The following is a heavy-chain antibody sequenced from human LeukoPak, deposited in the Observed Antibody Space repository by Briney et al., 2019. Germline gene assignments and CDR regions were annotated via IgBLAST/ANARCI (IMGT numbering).Heavy chain of an antibody. Sequence: GGSLRLSCAASGFTFSSYSMNWVRQAPGKGLEWVSVIYSGDTTFYADSVRGKSTISRDNSKNTLYLQMNSLRAEDTAVYYCASILRSSSGYYFDYWGQGTLVTVSS. CDR3: ASILRSSSGYYFDY. CDR2: IYSGDTT. D-gene: IGHD3-10*01. V-gene: IGHV3-66*01. CDR1: GFTFSSYS. J-gene: IGHJ4*02.